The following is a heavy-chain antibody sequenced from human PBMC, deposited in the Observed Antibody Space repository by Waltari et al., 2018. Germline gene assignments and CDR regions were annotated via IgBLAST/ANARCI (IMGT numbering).Heavy chain of an antibody. D-gene: IGHD3-10*01. CDR3: AKVSGSIRDRRGSPPGDY. Sequence: QVHLVESGGGMVQPGRSLRLSCAASAFTFSSCGMPWVRQAPGKGLEWVALISYDGSNKYYADSEKGRFTISRDNSKNTLYLQMSSLRAEDTAVYYCAKVSGSIRDRRGSPPGDYWGQGTLVTVSS. J-gene: IGHJ4*02. V-gene: IGHV3-30*18. CDR2: ISYDGSNK. CDR1: AFTFSSCG.